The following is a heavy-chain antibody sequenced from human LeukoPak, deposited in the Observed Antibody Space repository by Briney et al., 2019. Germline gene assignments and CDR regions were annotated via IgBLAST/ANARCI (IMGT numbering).Heavy chain of an antibody. J-gene: IGHJ4*02. CDR2: IKSKTDGGAL. CDR1: GFTVSNAY. V-gene: IGHV3-15*01. CDR3: AIGLFEEQQPY. Sequence: PGGSLRLSCAASGFTVSNAYMTWVRQAPGKGLEWVGRIKSKTDGGALDYAAPVKGRFTISRDDSENALYLQMNSLRAEDTAVYYCAIGLFEEQQPYWGQGTLVTVSS. D-gene: IGHD6-13*01.